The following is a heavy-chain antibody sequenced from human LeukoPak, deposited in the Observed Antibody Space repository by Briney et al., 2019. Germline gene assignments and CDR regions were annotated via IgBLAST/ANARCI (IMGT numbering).Heavy chain of an antibody. CDR3: ARRPYCSSTSCYRNFDY. CDR1: GYSINNYW. CDR2: IYPGDSDT. Sequence: GESLKISCKGSGYSINNYWIGWVRQMPGKGLEWMGIIYPGDSDTRYSPSFQGQVTISADKSISTAYLQWSSLKASDTAIYYCARRPYCSSTSCYRNFDYWGQGTLVTVSS. V-gene: IGHV5-51*01. J-gene: IGHJ4*02. D-gene: IGHD2-2*01.